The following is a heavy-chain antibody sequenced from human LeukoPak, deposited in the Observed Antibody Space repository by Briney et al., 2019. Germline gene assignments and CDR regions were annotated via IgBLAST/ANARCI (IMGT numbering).Heavy chain of an antibody. J-gene: IGHJ3*02. D-gene: IGHD2-21*02. CDR2: INTSGGST. Sequence: ASVKVSCKASGYTFISHYMHWVRQAPGQGLEWIGIINTSGGSTRYAQRFQGRVTMTRDTSTSTVYMELNSLRFDDTAVYYCAREASCGGDCYSVGGAFDIWGQGTMVTVSS. CDR1: GYTFISHY. V-gene: IGHV1-46*01. CDR3: AREASCGGDCYSVGGAFDI.